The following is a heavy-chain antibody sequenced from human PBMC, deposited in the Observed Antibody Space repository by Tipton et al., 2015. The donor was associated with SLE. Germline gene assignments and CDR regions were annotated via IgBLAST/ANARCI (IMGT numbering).Heavy chain of an antibody. J-gene: IGHJ4*02. CDR2: IYYSGST. V-gene: IGHV4-39*07. CDR3: ARNSLTLFDY. Sequence: TLSLTCTVSGGSISSSSYYWGWIRQPPGKGLEWIGSIYYSGSTYYNPSLKSRVTISVDTSKNQFSLKLNSVTAADTAVYYCARNSLTLFDYWGQGTLVTVSS. CDR1: GGSISSSSYY. D-gene: IGHD2-21*01.